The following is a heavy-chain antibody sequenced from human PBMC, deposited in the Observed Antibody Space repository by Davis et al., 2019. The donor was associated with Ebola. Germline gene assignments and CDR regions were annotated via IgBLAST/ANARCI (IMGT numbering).Heavy chain of an antibody. D-gene: IGHD2-15*01. CDR2: IRSKAYGGTT. CDR1: GFTFSSYS. Sequence: GGSLRLSCAASGFTFSSYSMNWVRQAPGKGLEWVGFIRSKAYGGTTEYAASVKGRFTISRDDSKSIAYLQMNSLKTEDTAVYYCTPDIVVANWGQGTLVTVSS. CDR3: TPDIVVAN. J-gene: IGHJ4*02. V-gene: IGHV3-49*04.